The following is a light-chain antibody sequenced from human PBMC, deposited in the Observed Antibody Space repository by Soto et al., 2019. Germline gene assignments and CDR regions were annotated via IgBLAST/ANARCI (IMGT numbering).Light chain of an antibody. CDR2: DVS. CDR1: SSDVGTYNF. J-gene: IGLJ2*01. V-gene: IGLV2-14*01. CDR3: SSYANSDTVI. Sequence: QSTLTQPASVSGSPGQSITISCTGTSSDVGTYNFVSWYRQHPVKAPILIIFDVSSRPSGISNRFSGSKSGNTASLTISEVQAEDEADYYCSSYANSDTVIFGGGTKLTVL.